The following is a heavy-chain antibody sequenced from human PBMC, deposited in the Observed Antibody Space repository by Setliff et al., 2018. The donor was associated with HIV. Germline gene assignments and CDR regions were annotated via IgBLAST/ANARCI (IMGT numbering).Heavy chain of an antibody. V-gene: IGHV4-59*08. CDR2: IYYSGTT. CDR3: ARHVGYSSSSLDY. J-gene: IGHJ4*02. CDR1: GGSISSYY. D-gene: IGHD6-6*01. Sequence: SETLSLTCTVSGGSISSYYWSWIRQPPGKGLEWIGYIYYSGTTNYNPSLKSRVTISVDTSKNQFSLKLSSVAAADTAVYYCARHVGYSSSSLDYWGQGTLVTVSS.